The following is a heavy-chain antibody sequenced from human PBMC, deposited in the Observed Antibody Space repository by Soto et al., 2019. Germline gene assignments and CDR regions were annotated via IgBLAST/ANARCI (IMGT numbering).Heavy chain of an antibody. Sequence: SETLSLTCTVSGGSISSYYWSWIRQPPGKGLEWIGYIYYSGSTNYNPSLKSRFTISRDNAKNSLDLQMNSLRAGDTAVYYCARGPLDYWGQGTLVTVSS. CDR2: IYYSGST. CDR3: ARGPLDY. J-gene: IGHJ4*02. CDR1: GGSISSYY. V-gene: IGHV4-59*12.